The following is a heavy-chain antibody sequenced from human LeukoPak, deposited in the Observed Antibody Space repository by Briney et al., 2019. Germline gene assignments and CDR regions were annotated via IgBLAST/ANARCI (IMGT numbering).Heavy chain of an antibody. CDR3: ARDVVVVPLY. Sequence: GGSLRLSCAASGFTFSSYWMSWVRQAPGKGLEWAANIKKDGSEKNYVDSAKGRFTISRENAKNSLYLQMNSLRAEDTAVYYCARDVVVVPLYWGRGTLVTVSS. V-gene: IGHV3-7*04. CDR1: GFTFSSYW. CDR2: IKKDGSEK. J-gene: IGHJ4*02. D-gene: IGHD3-22*01.